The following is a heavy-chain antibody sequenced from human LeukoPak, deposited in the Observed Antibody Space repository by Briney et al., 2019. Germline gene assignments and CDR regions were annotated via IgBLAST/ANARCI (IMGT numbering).Heavy chain of an antibody. D-gene: IGHD6-19*01. Sequence: GGSLRLSCAASGFTFSSYWMGWVRQAPGKGLEWVANIKPDGYDKYYVDSLKGRFTISRDNAENSLFLQMDSLRAEDTAVYYCARALYDHGWFPDYFDYWGQGTLVTVSS. CDR1: GFTFSSYW. CDR3: ARALYDHGWFPDYFDY. CDR2: IKPDGYDK. V-gene: IGHV3-7*01. J-gene: IGHJ4*02.